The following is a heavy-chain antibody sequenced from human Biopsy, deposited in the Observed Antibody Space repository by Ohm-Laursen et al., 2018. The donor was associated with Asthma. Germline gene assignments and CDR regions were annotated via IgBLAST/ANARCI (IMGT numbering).Heavy chain of an antibody. V-gene: IGHV4-59*01. Sequence: TLSLTCTVSGVSIRSYYWTWIRQPPGKGLEWIGNIHYSGSTYSNPSLKSRVTISVDKSKKQISLRLSSVIAADTAVYYCAGFCSGGNCPDHWGQGTLVTVSS. CDR1: GVSIRSYY. CDR3: AGFCSGGNCPDH. CDR2: IHYSGST. J-gene: IGHJ4*02. D-gene: IGHD2-15*01.